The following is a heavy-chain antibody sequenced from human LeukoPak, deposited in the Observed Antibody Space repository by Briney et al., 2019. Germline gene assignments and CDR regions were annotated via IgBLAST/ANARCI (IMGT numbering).Heavy chain of an antibody. V-gene: IGHV4-39*07. CDR1: GGSISSSGYY. J-gene: IGHJ4*02. CDR2: IYYSGRT. D-gene: IGHD2/OR15-2a*01. Sequence: SETLSLTCTVSGGSISSSGYYWGWIRQPPGKGLEWIGSIYYSGRTYYNPSLKSRVTISVDTSKNQFSLKLNSVTAADTAVYYCARILYSNNIDYWGQGTLVTVSS. CDR3: ARILYSNNIDY.